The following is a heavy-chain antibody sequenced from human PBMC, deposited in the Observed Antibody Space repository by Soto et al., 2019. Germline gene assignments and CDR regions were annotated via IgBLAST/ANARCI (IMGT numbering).Heavy chain of an antibody. J-gene: IGHJ4*02. CDR1: GGSFSGYY. V-gene: IGHV4-34*01. D-gene: IGHD2-2*01. CDR3: ANTIVVPAARGGYFDY. CDR2: INHSGST. Sequence: QVQLQQWGAGLLKPAETLSLTCAVYGGSFSGYYWSWIRQPPGKGLEWIGEINHSGSTNYNPTLKSRDTISVDTAKNQFSLKLSSVTAADTAVYYCANTIVVPAARGGYFDYWGQGTLVTVSS.